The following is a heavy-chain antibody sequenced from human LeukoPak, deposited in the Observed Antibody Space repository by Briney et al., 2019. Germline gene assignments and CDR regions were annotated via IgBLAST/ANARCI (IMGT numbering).Heavy chain of an antibody. Sequence: ASVKVSCKASGYTFTSYGISWVRQAPGQGLEWMGWISAYNGNTNYAQKLQSRVTMTTDTSTSTAYMELRSLRSDDTAVYYCARVTRSGIYSSSWLFDYCGQGTLVTVSS. CDR2: ISAYNGNT. CDR1: GYTFTSYG. D-gene: IGHD6-13*01. J-gene: IGHJ4*02. CDR3: ARVTRSGIYSSSWLFDY. V-gene: IGHV1-18*01.